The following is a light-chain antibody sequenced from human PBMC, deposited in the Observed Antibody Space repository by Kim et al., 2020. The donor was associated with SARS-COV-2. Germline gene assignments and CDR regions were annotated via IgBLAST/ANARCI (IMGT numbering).Light chain of an antibody. V-gene: IGLV2-14*03. CDR3: SSWASTTPSV. J-gene: IGLJ1*01. CDR1: RLDVGGYNY. CDR2: DVH. Sequence: QSALTQPASVSGSPGQSITISCTGTRLDVGGYNYVSWYQQHPGKAPKLMIYDVHNRPTGVSDRFSGSKSGNTASLTISGLQAEDEADYYCSSWASTTPSVFGAGTQVTVL.